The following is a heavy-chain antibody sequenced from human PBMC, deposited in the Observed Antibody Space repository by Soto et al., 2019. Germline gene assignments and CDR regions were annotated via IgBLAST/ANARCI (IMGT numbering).Heavy chain of an antibody. D-gene: IGHD2-21*01. J-gene: IGHJ4*02. CDR3: SKVSAQASGRYYFDY. Sequence: QVQLVQSGAEVKKPGTSVKVSCKASGYTFTKYGITWVRQAPGQGLEWMGWISVYNGNTKYGQKFRDRVTMTTDTSPYTAYMELRDLKSDVSAVSYCSKVSAQASGRYYFDYWGQGTLVTVSS. V-gene: IGHV1-18*01. CDR2: ISVYNGNT. CDR1: GYTFTKYG.